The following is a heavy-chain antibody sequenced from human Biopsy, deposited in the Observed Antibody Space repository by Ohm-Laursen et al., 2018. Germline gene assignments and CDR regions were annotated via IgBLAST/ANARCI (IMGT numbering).Heavy chain of an antibody. V-gene: IGHV3-48*03. J-gene: IGHJ3*01. D-gene: IGHD1-26*01. CDR2: IYGGGSPV. CDR1: GFAFNLYE. CDR3: ARLNSGTYDASDL. Sequence: SLRPSCTASGFAFNLYEMNWVRQAPGKGMEWISYIYGGGSPVSYADSVKGRFTNSRDNAQNSLYLHMNSLRAEDTAVYYCARLNSGTYDASDLWGQGTMVIVSS.